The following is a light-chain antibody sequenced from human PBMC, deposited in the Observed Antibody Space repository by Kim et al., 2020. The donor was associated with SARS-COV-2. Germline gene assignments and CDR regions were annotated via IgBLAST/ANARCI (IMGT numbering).Light chain of an antibody. V-gene: IGKV1-16*02. J-gene: IGKJ2*01. CDR1: QGISIH. CDR3: QEYVTYPYT. Sequence: DIQMTQSPSSLSASVGDSVTITCRASQGISIHLAWFQQRPGKAPKTLVYSAYTLESGVPSKFSGSGSGTDFTLTINSLQPEDSATYYCQEYVTYPYTFGQGTKLEI. CDR2: SAY.